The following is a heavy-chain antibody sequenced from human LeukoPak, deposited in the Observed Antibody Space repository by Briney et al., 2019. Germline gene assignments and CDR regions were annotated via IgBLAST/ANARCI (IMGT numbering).Heavy chain of an antibody. CDR3: ARGWGSEAFDY. V-gene: IGHV4-59*01. D-gene: IGHD1-26*01. J-gene: IGHJ4*02. Sequence: SETLSLTCTVSGGSISSYYWSWIRQPPGKGLEWIGYIYYSGSTNYNPSLKSRVTISVDTSKNQFSLKLSSVTAADTAVYYCARGWGSEAFDYWGQGTLVTVSS. CDR1: GGSISSYY. CDR2: IYYSGST.